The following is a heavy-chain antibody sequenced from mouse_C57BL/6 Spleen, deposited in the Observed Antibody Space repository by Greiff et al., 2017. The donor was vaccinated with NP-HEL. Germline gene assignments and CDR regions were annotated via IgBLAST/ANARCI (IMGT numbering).Heavy chain of an antibody. V-gene: IGHV5-6*01. Sequence: EVMLVESGGDLVKPGGSLKLSCAASGFTFSSYGMSWVRQTPDKRLEWVATISSGGSYTYYPDSVKGRFAISRDNAKNTLYLQMSSLKSEDTAMYYCARPYDYDDYAMDYWGQGTSVTVSS. CDR2: ISSGGSYT. D-gene: IGHD2-4*01. CDR3: ARPYDYDDYAMDY. J-gene: IGHJ4*01. CDR1: GFTFSSYG.